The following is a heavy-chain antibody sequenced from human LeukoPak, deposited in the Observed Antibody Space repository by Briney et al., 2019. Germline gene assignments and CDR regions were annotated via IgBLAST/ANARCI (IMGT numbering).Heavy chain of an antibody. V-gene: IGHV3-48*02. Sequence: GGSLPLSRAASGFTFSTYSMNWVRQAPGKGLEWISYISGSSTTISYADSVKGRFTISRDNAKNSLYLQMNSLRDEDTAVYFCAREMGARGDYWGRGSL. CDR3: AREMGARGDY. CDR2: ISGSSTTI. J-gene: IGHJ4*01. D-gene: IGHD3-10*01. CDR1: GFTFSTYS.